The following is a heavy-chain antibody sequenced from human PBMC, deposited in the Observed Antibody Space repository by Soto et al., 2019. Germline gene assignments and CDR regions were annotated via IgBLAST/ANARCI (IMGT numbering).Heavy chain of an antibody. CDR2: IIPIYGTA. CDR3: AREDKPGGYTPPGTSGFDS. Sequence: ASVKVACKASGGTFSTYAISWVRQAPGQGLEWMGGIIPIYGTANYAQKFQGRLTMTADESTSTVYMELSSLRSDDTAVYYCAREDKPGGYTPPGTSGFDSWGQGTLVTVSS. V-gene: IGHV1-69*13. CDR1: GGTFSTYA. J-gene: IGHJ4*02. D-gene: IGHD5-12*01.